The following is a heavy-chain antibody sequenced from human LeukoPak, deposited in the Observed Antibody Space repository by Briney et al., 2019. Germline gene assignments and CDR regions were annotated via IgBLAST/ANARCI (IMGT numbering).Heavy chain of an antibody. Sequence: GGSLRLSCTASGFTFGDYAMSWFRQAPGKGLEWVGFIRSKAYGGTTEYAASVKGRFTISRDDSKSIAYLQMNSLKTEDTAVYYCTRDPLPNQYCSGGSCSIDAFDIWGQGTMVTVSS. D-gene: IGHD2-15*01. CDR1: GFTFGDYA. CDR2: IRSKAYGGTT. CDR3: TRDPLPNQYCSGGSCSIDAFDI. J-gene: IGHJ3*02. V-gene: IGHV3-49*03.